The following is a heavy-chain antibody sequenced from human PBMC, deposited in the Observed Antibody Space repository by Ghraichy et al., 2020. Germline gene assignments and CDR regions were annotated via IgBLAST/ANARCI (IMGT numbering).Heavy chain of an antibody. CDR3: AKACDSSGYYLTPFDY. CDR2: ISDSGGRT. Sequence: GGSLRLSCAASGVTFSSYAMSWVRQAPGKGLEWVSAISDSGGRTDYADSVKGRFTISRDNSKNTLYLQMNSLRAEDTAIYYCAKACDSSGYYLTPFDYWGQGTLVTVSS. CDR1: GVTFSSYA. D-gene: IGHD3-22*01. J-gene: IGHJ4*02. V-gene: IGHV3-23*01.